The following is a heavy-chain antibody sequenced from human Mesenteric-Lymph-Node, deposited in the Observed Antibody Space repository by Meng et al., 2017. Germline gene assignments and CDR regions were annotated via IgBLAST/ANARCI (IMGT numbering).Heavy chain of an antibody. D-gene: IGHD2-21*02. Sequence: ASVKVSCKASGYTFTGYYMHWVRQAPGQGLEWMGWINPNSGGTNYAQKFQGRVTMTRDTSISTAYMELSRLRSDDTAVYYCARGVVVTAPVPSAFDIWGQGTMVTVSS. J-gene: IGHJ3*02. CDR3: ARGVVVTAPVPSAFDI. V-gene: IGHV1-2*02. CDR2: INPNSGGT. CDR1: GYTFTGYY.